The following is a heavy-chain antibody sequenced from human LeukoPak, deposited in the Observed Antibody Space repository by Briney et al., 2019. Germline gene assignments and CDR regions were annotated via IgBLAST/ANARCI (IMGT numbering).Heavy chain of an antibody. CDR1: GYSISSGYN. Sequence: SETLSLTCTVSGYSISSGYNWGWVRQPPGKGLECIGSISHTGSTYYNPSPESRVTISLDTSNNQFSLELSSVTAADTAVYYCARTYINFSNYFDPWGQGSLVTVSS. CDR3: ARTYINFSNYFDP. V-gene: IGHV4-38-2*02. CDR2: ISHTGST. J-gene: IGHJ5*02. D-gene: IGHD4-11*01.